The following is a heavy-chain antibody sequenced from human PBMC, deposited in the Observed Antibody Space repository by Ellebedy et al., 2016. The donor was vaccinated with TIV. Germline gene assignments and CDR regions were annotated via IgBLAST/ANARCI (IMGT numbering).Heavy chain of an antibody. CDR1: GYSFTSYW. D-gene: IGHD1-1*01. J-gene: IGHJ5*02. CDR2: IYPGDSDA. CDR3: ARTPGGRNWFDP. V-gene: IGHV5-51*01. Sequence: GESLKISCKGSGYSFTSYWVGWVRQMPGKGLEWMGIIYPGDSDARYSPSFQGQVTISADKSISTAYLQWNTLKASDTAIYYCARTPGGRNWFDPWGQGTLVTVSS.